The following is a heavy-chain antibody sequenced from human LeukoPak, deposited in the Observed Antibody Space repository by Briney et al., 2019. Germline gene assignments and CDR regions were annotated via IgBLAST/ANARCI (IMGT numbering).Heavy chain of an antibody. CDR2: IRYDGSNK. CDR3: VPEVPSSIAPRYYFDY. V-gene: IGHV3-30*02. D-gene: IGHD6-6*01. J-gene: IGHJ4*02. CDR1: GFTFSSYG. Sequence: GGSLRLSCAASGFTFSSYGMHWVRQAPGKGLEWVAFIRYDGSNKYYADSVKGRFTISRDNSKNTLYLQMNSLRAEDTAVYYCVPEVPSSIAPRYYFDYWGQGTLVTVSS.